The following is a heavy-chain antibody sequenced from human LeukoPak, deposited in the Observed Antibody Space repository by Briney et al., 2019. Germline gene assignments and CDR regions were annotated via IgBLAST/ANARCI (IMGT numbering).Heavy chain of an antibody. J-gene: IGHJ4*02. CDR2: IYYSGNT. CDR3: ATTGSVVVVAADPDY. CDR1: GGSINSSNYY. V-gene: IGHV4-39*02. Sequence: PSETLSLTCTVSGGSINSSNYYWNWIRQPPGKGLEWIGSIYYSGNTYYHPSLKSRVTISVDTSKNHFSLRLSSVTAADTAVYYCATTGSVVVVAADPDYWGQGTLVTVSS. D-gene: IGHD2-15*01.